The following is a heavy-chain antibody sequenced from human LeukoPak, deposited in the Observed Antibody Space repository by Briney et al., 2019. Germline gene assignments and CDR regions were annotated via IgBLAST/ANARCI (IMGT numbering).Heavy chain of an antibody. CDR3: AKDAIQLWLREYYFDY. Sequence: GGSLRLSCAASGFTLDDYAMHWVRHAPGKGLEWVSLISGDGGSTYYADSVKGRFTISRDNSKNSLYLQMNSLRTEDTALYYCAKDAIQLWLREYYFDYWGQGTLVTVSS. V-gene: IGHV3-43*02. D-gene: IGHD5-18*01. J-gene: IGHJ4*02. CDR2: ISGDGGST. CDR1: GFTLDDYA.